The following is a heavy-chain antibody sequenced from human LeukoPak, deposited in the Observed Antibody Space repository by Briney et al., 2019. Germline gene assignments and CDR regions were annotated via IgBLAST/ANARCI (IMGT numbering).Heavy chain of an antibody. CDR1: GFTFSSYE. CDR2: ISSSGSTI. V-gene: IGHV3-48*03. Sequence: PGGSLRLSCAASGFTFSSYEMNWVRQAPGKGLEWVSYISSSGSTIYYADSVKGRFTISGDNAKNSLYLQMNSLRAEDTAVYYCARDLNSYSGSYYLMDYWGQGTLVTVSS. D-gene: IGHD1-26*01. J-gene: IGHJ4*02. CDR3: ARDLNSYSGSYYLMDY.